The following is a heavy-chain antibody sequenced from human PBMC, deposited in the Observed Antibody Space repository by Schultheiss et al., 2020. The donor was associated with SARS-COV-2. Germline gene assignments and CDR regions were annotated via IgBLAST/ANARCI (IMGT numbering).Heavy chain of an antibody. J-gene: IGHJ6*02. CDR2: IYYSGGS. D-gene: IGHD5-12*01. Sequence: GSLRLSCTVSGDSISSYYWSWIRQPPGKGLEWIGYIYYSGGSNYNPTHKSRVTITLDNYKDQFYLKLNSVIVADRAVYYFAKQYSGYDWNYYYYGMDVWGQGTTVTVSS. CDR3: AKQYSGYDWNYYYYGMDV. CDR1: GDSISSYY. V-gene: IGHV4-59*01.